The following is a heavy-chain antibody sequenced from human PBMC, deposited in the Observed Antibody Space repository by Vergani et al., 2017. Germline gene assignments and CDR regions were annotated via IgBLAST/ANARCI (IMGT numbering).Heavy chain of an antibody. CDR3: ALFGGDGYIPRPDYYGMDV. D-gene: IGHD5-24*01. J-gene: IGHJ6*02. CDR1: GGTFSSYA. Sequence: QVQLVQSGAEVKKPGSSVKVSCKASGGTFSSYAISWVRQAPGQGLEWMGRIIPILGTANYAQKFQGRVTITADESTSTGYMELSSLRSEDTAVYYCALFGGDGYIPRPDYYGMDVWGQGTTVTVSS. V-gene: IGHV1-69*11. CDR2: IIPILGTA.